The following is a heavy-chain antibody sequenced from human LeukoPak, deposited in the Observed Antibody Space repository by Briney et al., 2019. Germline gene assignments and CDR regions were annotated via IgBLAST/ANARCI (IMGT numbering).Heavy chain of an antibody. CDR3: AKDDRLQRFLH. CDR1: GFTFSNYA. J-gene: IGHJ4*02. V-gene: IGHV3-23*01. CDR2: LTGSGGIT. Sequence: GGSLRLSCAASGFTFSNYAMTWVRQAPGKGLEWVSGLTGSGGITYYADSVKGRFTISRDNSKNTLYLQMNSLRAEDTAVYYCAKDDRLQRFLHWGQGTLVTVSS. D-gene: IGHD3-16*01.